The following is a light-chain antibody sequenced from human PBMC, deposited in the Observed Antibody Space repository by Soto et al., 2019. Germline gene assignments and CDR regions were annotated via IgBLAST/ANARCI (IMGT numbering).Light chain of an antibody. CDR2: GAS. Sequence: EIVMTQSPATLSVSPGERATLSCRASQSVSNNLAWYQKKPGQAPRLLIYGASTRATGIPARFSGSGSGTDFTLTISSLQSEDFAVYYCQPYNNWWTFGQGTKVEIK. CDR1: QSVSNN. J-gene: IGKJ1*01. V-gene: IGKV3-15*01. CDR3: QPYNNWWT.